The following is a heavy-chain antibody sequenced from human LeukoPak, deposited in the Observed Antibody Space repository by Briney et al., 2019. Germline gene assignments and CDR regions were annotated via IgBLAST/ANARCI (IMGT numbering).Heavy chain of an antibody. CDR2: INSDGSST. D-gene: IGHD2-15*01. CDR3: ARDQGGSCFYY. Sequence: PGGALRLSCAASGFTFSSYWMHWVRQDPGKGLVWVSRINSDGSSTSYAHSVKGRFTISRDNAKNTLYLQMNSLRAEDTAVYYCARDQGGSCFYYWGRGTLVTVSS. CDR1: GFTFSSYW. V-gene: IGHV3-74*01. J-gene: IGHJ4*02.